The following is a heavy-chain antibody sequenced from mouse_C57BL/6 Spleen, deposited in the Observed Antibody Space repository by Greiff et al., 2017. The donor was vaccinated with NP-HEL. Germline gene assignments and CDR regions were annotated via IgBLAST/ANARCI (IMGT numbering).Heavy chain of an antibody. CDR3: ARDKLYDGYYVFAY. Sequence: EVQRVESGGGLVKPGGSLKLSCAASGFTFSSYAMSWVRQTPEKRLEWVATISDGGSYTYYPDNVKGRFTISRDNAKNNLYLQMSHLKSEDTAMYYCARDKLYDGYYVFAYWGQGTLVTVSA. J-gene: IGHJ3*01. D-gene: IGHD2-3*01. V-gene: IGHV5-4*01. CDR2: ISDGGSYT. CDR1: GFTFSSYA.